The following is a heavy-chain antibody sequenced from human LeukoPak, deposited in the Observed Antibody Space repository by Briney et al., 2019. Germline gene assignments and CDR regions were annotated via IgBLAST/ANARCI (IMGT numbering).Heavy chain of an antibody. V-gene: IGHV3-23*01. J-gene: IGHJ4*02. Sequence: GGSLRLSCAASGFTFGSYALTWVRQAPGKGLEWVSTISGSGGTTHYAASVKGQFTISRDSSKNTVYLQMNSLSAEDTAVYYCASHSYSSSWYYFDYWGQGTLVTVSS. CDR2: ISGSGGTT. CDR3: ASHSYSSSWYYFDY. D-gene: IGHD6-13*01. CDR1: GFTFGSYA.